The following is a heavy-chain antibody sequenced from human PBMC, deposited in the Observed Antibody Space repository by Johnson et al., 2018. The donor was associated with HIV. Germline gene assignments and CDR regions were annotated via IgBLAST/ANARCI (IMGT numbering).Heavy chain of an antibody. Sequence: VQLVESGGGVVRPGGSLRLSCAASGFTFSSYWMSWVRQAPGKGLEWVANIKQDGSEKYYVDSVKGRFNISRDNAKNSLYLKMNSLRAEDTAVYYCARVSAYSYGWVSPAFDIWGQGTMVTVSS. J-gene: IGHJ3*02. V-gene: IGHV3-7*05. CDR1: GFTFSSYW. D-gene: IGHD5-18*01. CDR3: ARVSAYSYGWVSPAFDI. CDR2: IKQDGSEK.